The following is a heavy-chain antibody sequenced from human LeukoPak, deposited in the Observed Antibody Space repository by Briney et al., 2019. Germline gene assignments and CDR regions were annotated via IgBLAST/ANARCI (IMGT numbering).Heavy chain of an antibody. D-gene: IGHD2-2*01. CDR3: ASVAYCSSTTPTRCFLAY. Sequence: SVTPSCQASAPTFSSYAISWVRHPPGQGLERLGQIIPSFGTANYAQKFQGRVTITADESTSTVYMALSSVKSEDTALYYCASVAYCSSTTPTRCFLAYWGQGTLVTVSS. CDR1: APTFSSYA. CDR2: IIPSFGTA. J-gene: IGHJ4*02. V-gene: IGHV1-69*13.